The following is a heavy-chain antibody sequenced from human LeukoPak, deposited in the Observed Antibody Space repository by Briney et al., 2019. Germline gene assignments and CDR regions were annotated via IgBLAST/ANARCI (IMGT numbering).Heavy chain of an antibody. D-gene: IGHD3-3*01. CDR3: ARGCYDFWSGYLYYYYYIDV. CDR2: ICYSGST. J-gene: IGHJ6*03. Sequence: SETLPLTCTVSGGSISSYYWSWIRQPPGKGLEWIGYICYSGSTNYNPSLKSRVTISVDTSKNQFSLKLSSVTAADTAVYYCARGCYDFWSGYLYYYYYIDVSGKGTTVTVSS. CDR1: GGSISSYY. V-gene: IGHV4-59*01.